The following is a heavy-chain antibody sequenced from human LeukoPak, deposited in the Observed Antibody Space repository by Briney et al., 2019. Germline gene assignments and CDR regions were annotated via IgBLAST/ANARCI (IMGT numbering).Heavy chain of an antibody. CDR2: ISPSSGT. CDR1: GFTFSSYA. CDR3: ARPQSSSGYYWTFDD. D-gene: IGHD3-22*01. J-gene: IGHJ4*02. Sequence: GGSLRLSCAASGFTFSSYAMRWVRQAPGKGLEWVSAISPSSGTFYADSVKGRFTISRDNSKNTLYLQMNSLRAEDTAVYYCARPQSSSGYYWTFDDWGQGTLVTVSS. V-gene: IGHV3-23*01.